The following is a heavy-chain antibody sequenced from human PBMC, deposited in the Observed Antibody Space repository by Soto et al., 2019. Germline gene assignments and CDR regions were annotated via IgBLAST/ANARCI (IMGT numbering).Heavy chain of an antibody. J-gene: IGHJ4*02. Sequence: PGGSLRLSCAASGFTVSSNYMSWVRQAPGKGLEWVSVIYSGGSTYYADSVKGRFTISRDNSKNTLYLQMNSLRAEDTAVYYCASQYYYGSGSYYSFRYYWGQGTLVTVSS. D-gene: IGHD3-10*01. CDR1: GFTVSSNY. CDR2: IYSGGST. CDR3: ASQYYYGSGSYYSFRYY. V-gene: IGHV3-66*04.